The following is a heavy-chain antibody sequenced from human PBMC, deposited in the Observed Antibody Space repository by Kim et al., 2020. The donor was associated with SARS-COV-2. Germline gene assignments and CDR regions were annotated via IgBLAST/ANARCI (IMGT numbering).Heavy chain of an antibody. J-gene: IGHJ4*02. V-gene: IGHV4-31*03. CDR2: IYYSGST. Sequence: SETLSLTCTVSGGSISSGGYYWSWIRQHPGKGLEWIGYIYYSGSTYYNPSLKSRVTISVDTSKNQFSLKLSSVTAADTAVYYCARIEWFGELSVDYWGQGTLFTVSS. CDR3: ARIEWFGELSVDY. CDR1: GGSISSGGYY. D-gene: IGHD3-10*01.